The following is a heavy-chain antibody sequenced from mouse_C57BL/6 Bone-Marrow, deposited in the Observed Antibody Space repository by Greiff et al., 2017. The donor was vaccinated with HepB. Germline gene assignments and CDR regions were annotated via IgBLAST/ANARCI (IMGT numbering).Heavy chain of an antibody. CDR1: GYTFTSYG. J-gene: IGHJ4*01. CDR2: IYPRSGNT. V-gene: IGHV1-81*01. Sequence: VKLQESGAELARPGASVKLSCKASGYTFTSYGISWVKQRTGQGLEWIGEIYPRSGNTYYNEKFKGKATLTADKSSSTAYMELRSLTSEDSAVYFCARRGDYHAMDYWGQGTSVTVSS. CDR3: ARRGDYHAMDY.